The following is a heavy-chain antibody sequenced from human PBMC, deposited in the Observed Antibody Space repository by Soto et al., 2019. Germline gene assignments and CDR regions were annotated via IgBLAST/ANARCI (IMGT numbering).Heavy chain of an antibody. D-gene: IGHD6-13*01. CDR2: ISGSGDST. Sequence: PGGSLRLSCEASGFTFIGYSMNWVRQAPGKGLGWVSVISGSGDSTYYADSVKGRFTISRDNSKNTLYLQMNSLRAEDTAVYYCARRGPGTYFDYWGQGTLVTVSS. V-gene: IGHV3-23*01. CDR1: GFTFIGYS. CDR3: ARRGPGTYFDY. J-gene: IGHJ4*02.